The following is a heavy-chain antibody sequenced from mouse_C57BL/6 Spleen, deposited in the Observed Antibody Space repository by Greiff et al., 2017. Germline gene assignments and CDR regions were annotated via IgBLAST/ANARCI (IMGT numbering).Heavy chain of an antibody. CDR1: GFTFSNSW. D-gene: IGHD1-1*01. V-gene: IGHV6-3*01. CDR3: TGSSPDWYFDV. Sequence: EVKLMESGGGLVQPGGSMKLSCVASGFTFSNSWMNWVRQSPEKGLEWVAQIRLKSDNYATHYAESVKGRFTISRDDSKSSVYLQMNNLRAEDTGIYYCTGSSPDWYFDVWGTGTTVTVSS. CDR2: IRLKSDNYAT. J-gene: IGHJ1*03.